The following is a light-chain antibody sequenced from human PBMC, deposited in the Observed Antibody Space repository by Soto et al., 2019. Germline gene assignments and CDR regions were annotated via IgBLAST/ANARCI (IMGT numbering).Light chain of an antibody. CDR3: QQYNNWPQT. Sequence: EIVMTQSPATLSLSPGERATLSCRASQSIISGYAAWYQQKPRQAPRLLIYGASTRATGIPARCSGSGAGTAFTLTISSLQSEDFAVYYCQQYNNWPQTFGQGTKVDI. CDR2: GAS. V-gene: IGKV3-15*01. J-gene: IGKJ1*01. CDR1: QSIISGY.